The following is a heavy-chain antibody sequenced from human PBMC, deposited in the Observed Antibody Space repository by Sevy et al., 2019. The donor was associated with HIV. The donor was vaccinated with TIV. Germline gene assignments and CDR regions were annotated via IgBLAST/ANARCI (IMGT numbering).Heavy chain of an antibody. CDR3: ASHYYDSTGYYYPLDY. V-gene: IGHV3-30*04. Sequence: GGSLRLSCTASGFTFSSYAMYWVRQAPGKGLEWMAVISIDGNNKDYADSVKGRFTISRDNSKNTLYLQMNSLRAEDTAVYYCASHYYDSTGYYYPLDYWGQGTLVTVSS. D-gene: IGHD3-22*01. CDR1: GFTFSSYA. J-gene: IGHJ4*02. CDR2: ISIDGNNK.